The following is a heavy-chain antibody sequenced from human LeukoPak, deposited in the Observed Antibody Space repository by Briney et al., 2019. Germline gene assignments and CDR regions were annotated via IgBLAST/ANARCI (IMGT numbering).Heavy chain of an antibody. D-gene: IGHD4-17*01. Sequence: GGSLRLSCAASGFTLSSYSMNWVRQAPGKGLEWVSSISSSSSYRYYADSVKGRFTISRDNAKNSLYLQMNSLRAEDTAVYYCAKEIWPTVTTPGHTHFDYWGQGTLVTVSS. CDR3: AKEIWPTVTTPGHTHFDY. J-gene: IGHJ4*02. CDR1: GFTLSSYS. V-gene: IGHV3-21*01. CDR2: ISSSSSYR.